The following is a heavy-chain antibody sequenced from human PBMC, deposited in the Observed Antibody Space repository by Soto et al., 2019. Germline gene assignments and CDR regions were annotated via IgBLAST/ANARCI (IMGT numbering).Heavy chain of an antibody. J-gene: IGHJ4*02. D-gene: IGHD3-10*02. CDR1: GGSISSYY. CDR3: ARLSRIMFGENDY. Sequence: SETLSLTCTVSGGSISSYYWSWIRQPPGKGLEWIGYIYYSGSTNYNPSLKSRVTISVDTSKNQFSLKLSSVTAADTAVYYCARLSRIMFGENDYWGQGTQVTVSS. V-gene: IGHV4-59*08. CDR2: IYYSGST.